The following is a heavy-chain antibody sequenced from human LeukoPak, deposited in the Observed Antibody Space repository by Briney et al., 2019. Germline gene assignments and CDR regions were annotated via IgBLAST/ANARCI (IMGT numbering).Heavy chain of an antibody. CDR2: IYPDDSDT. Sequence: GESLKFSCQGSGYTFTNYSIACVRQTPDKGLEWMGIIYPDDSDTTYSPSFEGHVTFAVDKSISAAYLQWSSLRASDTAVYCARREVTALGRKFDFWGQGTLVTVAS. D-gene: IGHD5-18*01. V-gene: IGHV5-51*01. J-gene: IGHJ4*02. CDR1: GYTFTNYS. CDR3: ARREVTALGRKFDF.